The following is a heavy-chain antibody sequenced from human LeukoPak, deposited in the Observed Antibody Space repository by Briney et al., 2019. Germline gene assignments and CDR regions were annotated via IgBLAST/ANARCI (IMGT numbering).Heavy chain of an antibody. Sequence: PGGSLGLSCAASGFTFSSYGMHWVRQAPGKGLEWVAVIWYDGSNKYYADSVKGRFTISRDNSKNTLYLQMNSLRAEDTAVYYCARDASGSYFNELDYWGQGTLVTVSS. CDR3: ARDASGSYFNELDY. D-gene: IGHD1-26*01. CDR1: GFTFSSYG. CDR2: IWYDGSNK. V-gene: IGHV3-33*01. J-gene: IGHJ4*02.